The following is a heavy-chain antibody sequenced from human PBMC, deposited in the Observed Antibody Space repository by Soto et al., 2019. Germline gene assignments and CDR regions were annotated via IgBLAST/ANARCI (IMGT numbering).Heavy chain of an antibody. J-gene: IGHJ5*02. CDR2: INHSGST. V-gene: IGHV4-34*01. CDR3: ARQGIAAAGTNWLDP. CDR1: GWSFSVYY. Sequence: SETLSLTCAVYGWSFSVYYWSWIRQPPGKGLEWIGEINHSGSTNYNPSLKSRVTISVDTSKNQFSLKLSSVTAADTAVYYCARQGIAAAGTNWLDPWGQGTLVTVSS. D-gene: IGHD6-13*01.